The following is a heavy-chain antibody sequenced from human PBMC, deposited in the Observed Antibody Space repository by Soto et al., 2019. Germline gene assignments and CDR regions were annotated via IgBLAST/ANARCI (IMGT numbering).Heavy chain of an antibody. CDR1: GGSFSGYY. CDR2: INHSGST. Sequence: SETLSLTCAVYGGSFSGYYWSWIRQPPGKGLEWIGEINHSGSTNYNPSLKSRVTISVDTSKNQFSLKLSSVTAADTAVYYCARASRVRSGYYYSHYYYGMDVWGQGTTVTVYS. D-gene: IGHD3-22*01. CDR3: ARASRVRSGYYYSHYYYGMDV. V-gene: IGHV4-34*01. J-gene: IGHJ6*01.